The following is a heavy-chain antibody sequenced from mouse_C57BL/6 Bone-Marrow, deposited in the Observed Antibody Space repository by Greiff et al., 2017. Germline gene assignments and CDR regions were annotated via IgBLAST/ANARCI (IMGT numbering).Heavy chain of an antibody. CDR2: IDPSDSYT. V-gene: IGHV1-69*01. Sequence: QVQLQQSGAELVMPGASVKLSCKASGYTFTSYWMHWVKQRPGQGLEWIGEIDPSDSYTNYNQKFKGKSTLTVDKSSSTAYMQLSSLTSEDSAVYYCARRYYGSHWYFDVWGTGTTVTVSS. CDR3: ARRYYGSHWYFDV. CDR1: GYTFTSYW. J-gene: IGHJ1*03. D-gene: IGHD1-1*01.